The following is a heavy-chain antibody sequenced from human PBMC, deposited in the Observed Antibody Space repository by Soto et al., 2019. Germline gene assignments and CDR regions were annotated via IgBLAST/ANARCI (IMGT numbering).Heavy chain of an antibody. CDR2: IWYDGSNK. D-gene: IGHD6-6*01. CDR1: GFTFSSYG. J-gene: IGHJ4*02. V-gene: IGHV3-33*01. CDR3: ARDYLSEYSSSFPDA. Sequence: GGSLRLSCAASGFTFSSYGMHWVRQAPGKGLEWVAVIWYDGSNKYYADSVKGRFTISRDNSKNTLYLQMNSLRAEDTAVYYCARDYLSEYSSSFPDARGQGTLVTVSS.